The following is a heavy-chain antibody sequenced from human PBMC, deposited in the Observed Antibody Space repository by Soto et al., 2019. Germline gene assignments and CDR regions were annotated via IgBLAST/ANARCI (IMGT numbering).Heavy chain of an antibody. CDR2: IWYDGSNK. Sequence: QVQLVESGGGVVQPGRSLRLSCAASGFTFSSYGMHWVRQAPGKGLEWAAVIWYDGSNKYYADSVKGRFTISRDNSKNTLYLQMNSLRAEDTAVYYCARDMYSSSWYVPIDYWGQGTLVTVSS. D-gene: IGHD6-13*01. CDR1: GFTFSSYG. CDR3: ARDMYSSSWYVPIDY. J-gene: IGHJ4*02. V-gene: IGHV3-33*01.